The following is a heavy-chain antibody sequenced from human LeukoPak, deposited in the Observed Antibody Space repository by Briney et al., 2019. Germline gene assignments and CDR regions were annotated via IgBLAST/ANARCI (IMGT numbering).Heavy chain of an antibody. CDR3: AKEAPEYYDFWSGYYSNAFDI. Sequence: PSETLSLTCTVFGDSISSGDSYWSWIRQSPGKGLEWIGSISYSGSTYYNPSLKSRLTMSTDTSKNQFSLNLTSVTAADTAVYYCAKEAPEYYDFWSGYYSNAFDIWGQGTMVTVSS. D-gene: IGHD3-3*01. J-gene: IGHJ3*02. V-gene: IGHV4-30-4*01. CDR2: ISYSGST. CDR1: GDSISSGDSY.